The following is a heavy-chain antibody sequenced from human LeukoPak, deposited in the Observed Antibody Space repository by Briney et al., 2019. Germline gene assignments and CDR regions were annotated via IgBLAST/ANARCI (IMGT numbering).Heavy chain of an antibody. J-gene: IGHJ3*02. CDR2: IWYDGSQR. CDR1: GFTFSVYG. CDR3: ARDSGHAFDM. Sequence: GGSLRLSCAASGFTFSVYGIHWVRQAPGKGLEWVAVIWYDGSQRYYADSLKGRFTISRDNSKNTLYLQMNSLRAEDTAVYYCARDSGHAFDMWGQGTMVTVSS. V-gene: IGHV3-33*01. D-gene: IGHD6-25*01.